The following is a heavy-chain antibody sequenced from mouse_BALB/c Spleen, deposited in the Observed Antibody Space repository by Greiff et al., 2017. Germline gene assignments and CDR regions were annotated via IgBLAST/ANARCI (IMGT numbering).Heavy chain of an antibody. CDR1: GFTFSSFG. Sequence: EVKLVESGGGLVQPGGSRKLSCAASGFTFSSFGMHWVRQAPEKGLEWVAYISSGSSTIYYADTVKGRFTISRDNPKNTLFLQMTSLRSEDTAMYYCARSSITTVPYYFDYWGQGTTLTVSS. J-gene: IGHJ2*01. D-gene: IGHD1-1*01. V-gene: IGHV5-17*02. CDR3: ARSSITTVPYYFDY. CDR2: ISSGSSTI.